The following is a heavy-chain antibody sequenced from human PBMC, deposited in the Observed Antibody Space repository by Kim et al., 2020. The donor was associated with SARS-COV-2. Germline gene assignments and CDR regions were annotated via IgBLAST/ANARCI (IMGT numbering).Heavy chain of an antibody. V-gene: IGHV4-34*01. CDR1: GGSFSGYY. D-gene: IGHD3-3*01. Sequence: SETLSLTCAVYGGSFSGYYWSWIRQPPGKGLEWIGEINHSGSTNYNPSLKSRVTISVDTSKNQFSLKLSSVTAADTAVYYCARARFFITISLTARGGMDVWGQGTTVTVSS. CDR3: ARARFFITISLTARGGMDV. CDR2: INHSGST. J-gene: IGHJ6*02.